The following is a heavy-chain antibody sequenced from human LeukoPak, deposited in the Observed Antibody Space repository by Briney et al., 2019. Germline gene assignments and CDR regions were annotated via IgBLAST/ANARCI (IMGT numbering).Heavy chain of an antibody. CDR3: AKDGAWLRFDD. D-gene: IGHD5-12*01. J-gene: IGHJ4*02. Sequence: GGSLRLSCAASGFDFNYHGMHWVRQAPGKGLEWVSGISPGGGPTYYADSVKGRFTISRDDSKNTLYLQMNNLRAEDTAVYYCAKDGAWLRFDDWGQGILVTVSS. V-gene: IGHV3-23*01. CDR2: ISPGGGPT. CDR1: GFDFNYHG.